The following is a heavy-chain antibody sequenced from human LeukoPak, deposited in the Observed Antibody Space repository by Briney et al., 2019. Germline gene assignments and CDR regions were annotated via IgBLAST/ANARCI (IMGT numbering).Heavy chain of an antibody. D-gene: IGHD3-16*01. Sequence: GGSLRLSCATSGFIFSNYAVNWVRQAPGKGLEWVSIISGSGDTTYYADSVKGRFTISRDNSKISLCLQMNSLRAEDTAVRQVATYTVPNCDFWGQGTLVTVSS. CDR2: ISGSGDTT. CDR3: ATYTVPNCDF. CDR1: GFIFSNYA. V-gene: IGHV3-23*01. J-gene: IGHJ4*02.